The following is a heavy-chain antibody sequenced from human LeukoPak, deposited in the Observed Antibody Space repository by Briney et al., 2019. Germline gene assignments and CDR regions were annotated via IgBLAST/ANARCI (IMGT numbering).Heavy chain of an antibody. V-gene: IGHV7-4-1*02. Sequence: ASVKVSCKAPGYTFTNSGLNWVRQAPGQGLEWMGWINPNTGNPTYAQGFTGRFVFSLDTSVSTAYLQISSLKAEDTAVYYCARDRPREQWLVRYYYYGMDVWGQGTTVTVSS. J-gene: IGHJ6*02. CDR1: GYTFTNSG. D-gene: IGHD6-19*01. CDR3: ARDRPREQWLVRYYYYGMDV. CDR2: INPNTGNP.